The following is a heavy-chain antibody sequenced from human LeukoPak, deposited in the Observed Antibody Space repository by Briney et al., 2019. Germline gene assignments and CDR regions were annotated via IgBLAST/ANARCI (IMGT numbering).Heavy chain of an antibody. CDR2: INSDGSST. Sequence: GGSLRLSCAASGFTFSSYWMHWVRQAPGKGLVWVSRINSDGSSTSYADSVKGRFTISRDNAKNTLYLQMNSLRAEDTAVYYCARGRKSGEMEEDCDYWGQGTLVTVSS. J-gene: IGHJ4*02. D-gene: IGHD7-27*01. CDR3: ARGRKSGEMEEDCDY. CDR1: GFTFSSYW. V-gene: IGHV3-74*01.